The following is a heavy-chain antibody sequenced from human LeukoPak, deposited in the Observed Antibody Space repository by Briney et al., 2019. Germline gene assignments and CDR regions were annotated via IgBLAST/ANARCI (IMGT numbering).Heavy chain of an antibody. Sequence: PSETLSLTCAVSGGSISSGGYSWSWIRQPPGKGLEWIGYIYHSGSTYYNPSLKSRVTISVDRSKNRFSLKLSSVTAADTAVYYCARGAMVTGFDYWGQGTLVTVSS. D-gene: IGHD5-18*01. V-gene: IGHV4-30-2*01. CDR1: GGSISSGGYS. CDR2: IYHSGST. CDR3: ARGAMVTGFDY. J-gene: IGHJ4*02.